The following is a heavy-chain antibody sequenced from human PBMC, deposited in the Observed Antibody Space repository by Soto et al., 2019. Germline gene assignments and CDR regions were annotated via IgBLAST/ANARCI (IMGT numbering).Heavy chain of an antibody. J-gene: IGHJ4*02. CDR3: AKDRYCSATSCQDFGS. D-gene: IGHD2-2*01. V-gene: IGHV3-23*01. CDR1: GFALTSYI. CDR2: MSGSGVGT. Sequence: GGSLRLSCAASGFALTSYIMTWVRQAPGRGLEWVAVMSGSGVGTEYADSVKGRFTISRDNSKNTLYLQMSGLRVEDSAVYYCAKDRYCSATSCQDFGSWGQGTLVTVSS.